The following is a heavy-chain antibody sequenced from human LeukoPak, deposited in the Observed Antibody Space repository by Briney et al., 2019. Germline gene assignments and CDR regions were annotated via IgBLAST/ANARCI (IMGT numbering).Heavy chain of an antibody. Sequence: ASVKVSCKASGYTFTGYYMHWVRQAPGQGLEWMGCINPNRGGTNYAQKFQGRVTITRDTSISTAYMELSRLRSDDTAVYYCRTDRYGDYGDYIDYWGQGTLVTVSS. V-gene: IGHV1-2*02. D-gene: IGHD4-17*01. CDR3: RTDRYGDYGDYIDY. CDR1: GYTFTGYY. CDR2: INPNRGGT. J-gene: IGHJ4*02.